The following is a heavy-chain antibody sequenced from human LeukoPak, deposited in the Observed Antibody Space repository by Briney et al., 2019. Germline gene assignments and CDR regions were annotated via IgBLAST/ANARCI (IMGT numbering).Heavy chain of an antibody. Sequence: PGGSLRLSCAASGFTLSSYAMHWVRQAPGKGLEWVAVISYDGSNKYYADSVKGRFTISRDNSKNTLYLQMNSLRAEDTAVYYCARAVYCSSTSCYFDYYYYMDVWGKGTTVTVSS. D-gene: IGHD2-2*01. J-gene: IGHJ6*03. V-gene: IGHV3-30*01. CDR3: ARAVYCSSTSCYFDYYYYMDV. CDR2: ISYDGSNK. CDR1: GFTLSSYA.